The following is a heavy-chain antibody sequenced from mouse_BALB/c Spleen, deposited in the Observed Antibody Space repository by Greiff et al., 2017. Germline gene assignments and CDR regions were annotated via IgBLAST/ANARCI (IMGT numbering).Heavy chain of an antibody. J-gene: IGHJ2*01. CDR3: NAGGLRDFDY. CDR1: GFNIKDYY. V-gene: IGHV14-4*02. CDR2: IDPENGDT. Sequence: EVKLQESGAELVRSGASVKLSCTASGFNIKDYYMHWVKQRPEQGLEWIGWIDPENGDTEYAPKFQGKATMTADTSSNTAYLQLSSLTSEDTAVYYCNAGGLRDFDYWGQGTTLTVSS. D-gene: IGHD3-1*01.